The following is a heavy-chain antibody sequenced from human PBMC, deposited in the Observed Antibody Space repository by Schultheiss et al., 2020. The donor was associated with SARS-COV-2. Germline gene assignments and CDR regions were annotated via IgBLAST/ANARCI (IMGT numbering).Heavy chain of an antibody. V-gene: IGHV3-64*02. CDR3: ARDVQQLSNWFDP. Sequence: GESLKISCAASGFTFSSYAMHWVRQAPGKGLEYVSAISSNGGSTYYADSVKGRFTISRDNSKNTLYLQMGSLRAEDMAVYYCARDVQQLSNWFDPWGQGTLVTVSS. D-gene: IGHD6-13*01. CDR2: ISSNGGST. J-gene: IGHJ5*02. CDR1: GFTFSSYA.